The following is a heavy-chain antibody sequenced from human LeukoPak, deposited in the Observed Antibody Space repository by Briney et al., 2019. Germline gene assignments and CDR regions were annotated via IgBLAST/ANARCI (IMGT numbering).Heavy chain of an antibody. Sequence: QTGGSLRLSCAASGFTFRSYWMHWVRQVPGKGLVWVARINPGGSSITYADSVKGRFTISRDNAKNTLYLQMDSLRAEDTGVYYCATSNQADDYWGRGTLVTVSS. D-gene: IGHD4-11*01. CDR2: INPGGSSI. J-gene: IGHJ2*01. V-gene: IGHV3-74*01. CDR1: GFTFRSYW. CDR3: ATSNQADDY.